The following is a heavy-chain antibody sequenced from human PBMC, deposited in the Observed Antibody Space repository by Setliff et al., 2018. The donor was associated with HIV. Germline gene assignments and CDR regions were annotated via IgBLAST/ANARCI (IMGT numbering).Heavy chain of an antibody. CDR1: GFTFSSYS. CDR3: VTETWFRFDY. CDR2: ISSSSSYI. V-gene: IGHV3-21*04. J-gene: IGHJ4*02. Sequence: GGSLRLSCAASGFTFSSYSMNWVRQAPGKGLEWVSSISSSSSYIYYADSVRGRFTISRDNAKNSLYLQMNSLRAEDTTVYYCVTETWFRFDYWGQGTLVTVSS. D-gene: IGHD3-10*01.